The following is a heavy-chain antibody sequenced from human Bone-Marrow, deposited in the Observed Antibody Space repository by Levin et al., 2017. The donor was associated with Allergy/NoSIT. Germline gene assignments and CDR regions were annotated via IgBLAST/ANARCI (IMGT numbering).Heavy chain of an antibody. CDR3: ARRAWITMVRGAKKPSGWFDP. CDR2: INHSGST. Sequence: SETLSLTCAVYGGSFSGYYWSWIRQPPGKGLEWIGEINHSGSTNYNPSLKSRVTISVDTSKNQFSLKLSSVTAAGTAVYYCARRAWITMVRGAKKPSGWFDPWGQGTLVTVSS. D-gene: IGHD3-10*01. CDR1: GGSFSGYY. J-gene: IGHJ5*02. V-gene: IGHV4-34*01.